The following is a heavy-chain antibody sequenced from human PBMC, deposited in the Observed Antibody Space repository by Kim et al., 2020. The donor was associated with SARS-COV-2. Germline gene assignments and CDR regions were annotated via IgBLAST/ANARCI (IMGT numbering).Heavy chain of an antibody. V-gene: IGHV3-30*18. CDR2: ISYDGSNK. CDR1: GFTFSSYG. D-gene: IGHD3-22*01. J-gene: IGHJ3*02. Sequence: GGSLRLSCAASGFTFSSYGMHWVRQAPGKGLEWVAVISYDGSNKYYADSVKGRFTISRDNSKNTLYLQMNSLRAEDTAVYYCAKSLLRSITMIVVASIAFDIWGQGTMVTVSS. CDR3: AKSLLRSITMIVVASIAFDI.